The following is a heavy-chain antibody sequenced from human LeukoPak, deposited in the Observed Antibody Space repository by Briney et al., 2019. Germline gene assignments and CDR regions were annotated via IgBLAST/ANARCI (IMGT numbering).Heavy chain of an antibody. J-gene: IGHJ4*02. V-gene: IGHV3-33*06. D-gene: IGHD4-17*01. CDR1: GFTFSSYG. CDR3: AKDQSDYAGYYFDY. Sequence: AGGSLRLSCAASGFTFSSYGMHWVRQAPGKGLEWVAVIWYDGSNKYYGDSVKGRFTVSRDNSKNTLHLQMNSLRAEDTAVYYCAKDQSDYAGYYFDYWGQGTLVTVSS. CDR2: IWYDGSNK.